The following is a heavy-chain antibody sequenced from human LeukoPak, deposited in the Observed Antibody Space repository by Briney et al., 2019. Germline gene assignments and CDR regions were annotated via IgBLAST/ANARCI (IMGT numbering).Heavy chain of an antibody. D-gene: IGHD3-3*01. CDR1: GFTFSSYA. CDR3: ATDRITLFGVVITNWFAP. CDR2: ISGSGGST. J-gene: IGHJ5*02. Sequence: GGSLRPSCAASGFTFSSYAMSWVRQAPGKGLEWVSAISGSGGSTYYADSVKGRFTISRDNSTNTLYLQMTRLTAEDTAVYSCATDRITLFGVVITNWFAPWGQGTLVTASS. V-gene: IGHV3-23*01.